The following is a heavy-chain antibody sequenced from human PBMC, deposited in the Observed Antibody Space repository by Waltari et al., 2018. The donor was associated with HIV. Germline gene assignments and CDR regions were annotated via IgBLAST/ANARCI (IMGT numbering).Heavy chain of an antibody. V-gene: IGHV3-49*03. CDR2: SRILSDGGNS. CDR3: VRDSLPKCGAGSCYRK. Sequence: EVRLEESGGGVVPPGRSRRLTCVTFGFNFAPYAWSWFRPSPGKAPEWMGFSRILSDGGNSDYAGSTKGRVIISRDDSQSVVYLEVTSLRTEDTVVYYCVRDSLPKCGAGSCYRKWGQGT. D-gene: IGHD2-2*01. CDR1: GFNFAPYA. J-gene: IGHJ1*01.